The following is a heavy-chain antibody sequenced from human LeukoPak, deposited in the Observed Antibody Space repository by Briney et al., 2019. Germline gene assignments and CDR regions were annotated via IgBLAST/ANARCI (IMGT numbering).Heavy chain of an antibody. CDR3: AKAMSWYYFDY. CDR1: GFTFSSFA. D-gene: IGHD2-8*02. Sequence: GGSLRLSCAASGFTFSSFAMSWVRQAPGKGLEWISAISGSGDSTYYADSVKGRFTISRDNSKNTLYLQMNSLRAEDTALYYCAKAMSWYYFDYWGQGALVTVSS. CDR2: ISGSGDST. V-gene: IGHV3-23*01. J-gene: IGHJ4*02.